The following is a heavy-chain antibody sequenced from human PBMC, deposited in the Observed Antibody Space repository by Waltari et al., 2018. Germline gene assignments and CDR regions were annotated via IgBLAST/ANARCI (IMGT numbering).Heavy chain of an antibody. D-gene: IGHD3-10*01. CDR3: AREVVRGVIIPSMDV. V-gene: IGHV1-69*05. Sequence: QVQLVQSGAEVKKPGSSVKVSCKASGGTFRSYATSWVRQTPGQGLEWMGGIIPIFGTANYAQKFQGRVTITTDESTSTAYMELSSLRSEDTAVYYCAREVVRGVIIPSMDVWGKGTTVTVSS. CDR2: IIPIFGTA. CDR1: GGTFRSYA. J-gene: IGHJ6*03.